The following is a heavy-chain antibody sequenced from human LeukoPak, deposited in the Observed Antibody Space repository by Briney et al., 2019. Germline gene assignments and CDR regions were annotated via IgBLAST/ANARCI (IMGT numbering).Heavy chain of an antibody. CDR3: ARARYDSHLGIDY. V-gene: IGHV4-59*01. D-gene: IGHD3-3*01. CDR1: GGSISSYY. J-gene: IGHJ4*02. CDR2: IYYSGST. Sequence: PSETLSLTCTVSGGSISSYYWSWIRQPPGKGLEWIGYIYYSGSTNYNPSLKSRVTISVDTSKNQFSLKLSSVTAADTAVYYCARARYDSHLGIDYWGQGTLVTVSS.